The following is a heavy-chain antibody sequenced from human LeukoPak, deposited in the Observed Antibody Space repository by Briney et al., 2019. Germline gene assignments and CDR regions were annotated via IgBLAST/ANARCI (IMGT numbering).Heavy chain of an antibody. Sequence: GGSLRLSCAASGFTFRSYWMSWVRQAPGKGLEWVANIKQDGSERYYVDSVKGRFTISRDNAKNSLYLQMNSLRAEDTAVYYCARSRSGYYFDYWGQGTLVTVSS. CDR1: GFTFRSYW. J-gene: IGHJ4*02. CDR2: IKQDGSER. V-gene: IGHV3-7*02. CDR3: ARSRSGYYFDY. D-gene: IGHD3-3*01.